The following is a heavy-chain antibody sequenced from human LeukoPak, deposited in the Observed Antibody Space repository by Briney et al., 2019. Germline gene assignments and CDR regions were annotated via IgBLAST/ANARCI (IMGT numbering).Heavy chain of an antibody. V-gene: IGHV1-18*01. J-gene: IGHJ5*02. D-gene: IGHD2-2*02. CDR1: GYTFTSYG. Sequence: ASVKVSCKASGYTFTSYGISWVRQAPGQGLEWMGWVSAYNGNTNYAQKLQGRVTMTTDTSTSTAYMELRSLRSDDTAVYYCAREVPYCSSTSCYKRGWFDPWGQGTLVTVSS. CDR2: VSAYNGNT. CDR3: AREVPYCSSTSCYKRGWFDP.